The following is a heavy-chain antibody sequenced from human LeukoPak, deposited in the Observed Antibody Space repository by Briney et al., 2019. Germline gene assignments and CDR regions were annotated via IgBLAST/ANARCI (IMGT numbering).Heavy chain of an antibody. D-gene: IGHD4-23*01. V-gene: IGHV4-39*07. CDR3: ARGTTVVRGKYYYYGMDV. CDR2: IYYSGST. CDR1: GGSISSSSYY. Sequence: SETLSLTCTVSGGSISSSSYYWGWIRQPPGKGLEWIGSIYYSGSTYYNPSLKSRVTISVDTSKNQFSLKLSSVTAADTAVYYCARGTTVVRGKYYYYGMDVWGQGTTVTVSS. J-gene: IGHJ6*02.